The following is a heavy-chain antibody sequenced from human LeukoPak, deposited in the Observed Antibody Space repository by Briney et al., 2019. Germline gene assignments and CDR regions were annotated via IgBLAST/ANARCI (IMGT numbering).Heavy chain of an antibody. CDR1: GDSISNPYYY. CDR2: VYYNGDA. J-gene: IGHJ3*02. D-gene: IGHD2-2*01. CDR3: ARGPPEYQLLSGSDAFDI. V-gene: IGHV4-39*02. Sequence: SETLSLTCTVSGDSISNPYYYWAWIRQPPGKGLEWIGNVYYNGDAFYNPSLESRVIMSEDTSKNHFSLKLTSVTAADTAVYYCARGPPEYQLLSGSDAFDIWGQGTMVTVSS.